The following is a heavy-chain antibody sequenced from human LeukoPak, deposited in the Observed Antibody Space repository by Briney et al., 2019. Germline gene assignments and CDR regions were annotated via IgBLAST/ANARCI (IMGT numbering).Heavy chain of an antibody. D-gene: IGHD3-22*01. CDR1: GFTFSSYA. J-gene: IGHJ4*02. CDR3: ARYHSSGYYWFWGTFDY. V-gene: IGHV3-30-3*01. CDR2: ISYDGSNK. Sequence: GGSLRLSCAASGFTFSSYAMHWVRQAPGKGLEWVAVISYDGSNKYYADSVKGRFTISRDNSKNTLYLQMNSLRAEDTAVYYRARYHSSGYYWFWGTFDYWGQGTLVTVSS.